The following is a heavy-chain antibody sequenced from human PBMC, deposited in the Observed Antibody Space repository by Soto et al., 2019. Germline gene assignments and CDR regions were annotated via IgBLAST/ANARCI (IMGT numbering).Heavy chain of an antibody. Sequence: EVQLVESGGGLVQPGGSLSLSCAASGFTFSSYWMSWVRQAPGKGLEWVAHIKQDGSEKYYVDSVKGRFTISRDNAKXXXXXXXXXXXXXXXXXXXXXXXXXSGLPEETWFASWGQGTLVTVSS. J-gene: IGHJ5*01. CDR2: IKQDGSEK. D-gene: IGHD3-10*01. CDR3: XXXXXSGLPEETWFAS. CDR1: GFTFSSYW. V-gene: IGHV3-7*01.